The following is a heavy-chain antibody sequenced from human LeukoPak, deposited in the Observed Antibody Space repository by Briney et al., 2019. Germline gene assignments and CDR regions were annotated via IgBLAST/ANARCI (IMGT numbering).Heavy chain of an antibody. Sequence: ASVKVSCKASGYTFTSYGISWVRQAPGQGLEWMGWISAYNGNANYAQKLQGRVTMTTDTSTSTAYMELRSLRSDDTAVYYCARDYYDYIWGSYRYMYYWGQGTLVTVSS. J-gene: IGHJ4*02. D-gene: IGHD3-16*02. CDR2: ISAYNGNA. V-gene: IGHV1-18*01. CDR3: ARDYYDYIWGSYRYMYY. CDR1: GYTFTSYG.